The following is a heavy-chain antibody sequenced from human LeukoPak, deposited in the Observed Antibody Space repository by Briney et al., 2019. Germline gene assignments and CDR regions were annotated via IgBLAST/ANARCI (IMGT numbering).Heavy chain of an antibody. CDR3: ARAELWFGELLLGFDP. Sequence: SETLSLTCTVSGGSISSYYWSWIRQPPGKGLEWIGYIYYSGSTYYNPSLKSRVTISVDRSKNQFSLKLSSVTAADTAVYYCARAELWFGELLLGFDPWGQGTLVTVSS. V-gene: IGHV4-59*12. D-gene: IGHD3-10*01. CDR1: GGSISSYY. J-gene: IGHJ5*02. CDR2: IYYSGST.